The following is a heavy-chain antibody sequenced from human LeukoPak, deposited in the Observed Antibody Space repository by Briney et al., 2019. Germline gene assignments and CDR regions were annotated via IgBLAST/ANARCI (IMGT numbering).Heavy chain of an antibody. J-gene: IGHJ4*02. CDR2: INNDGSAT. V-gene: IGHV3-74*03. CDR3: TRGYNYGSIDY. D-gene: IGHD5-18*01. Sequence: PGGSLRLSCAASGFTFSSYWMHWVRQAPGKGLVWVSRINNDGSATKYADSVKGRFTISRDNAKNTLDLQMNSLRAEDTAVYYCTRGYNYGSIDYWGQGTLVTVSS. CDR1: GFTFSSYW.